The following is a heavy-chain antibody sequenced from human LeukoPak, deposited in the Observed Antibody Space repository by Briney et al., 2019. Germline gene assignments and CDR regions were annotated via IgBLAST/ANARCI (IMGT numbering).Heavy chain of an antibody. D-gene: IGHD6-13*01. CDR2: ISSSSSYI. J-gene: IGHJ4*02. CDR3: ARVSRSSSRGYY. CDR1: GFTFSSYS. V-gene: IGHV3-21*01. Sequence: GGSLRLSCAASGFTFSSYSMNWVRQAPGKGLEWVSSISSSSSYIYYADSVKGRFTISRDNAKNSLYLQMNSLRAEDTAVYYCARVSRSSSRGYYWGQGTLVTVSS.